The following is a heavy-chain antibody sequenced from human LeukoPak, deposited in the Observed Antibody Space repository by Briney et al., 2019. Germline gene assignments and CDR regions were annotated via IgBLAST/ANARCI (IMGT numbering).Heavy chain of an antibody. D-gene: IGHD1-26*01. J-gene: IGHJ4*02. CDR2: IYSGGST. CDR3: ARGGGSYPFDY. Sequence: GGSLRLSCATSGFTVSSNYMSWVRQAPGKGLEWVSVIYSGGSTYDADSVKGRFTISRDNSKKTLYLQMNSLRAEDTAVYYCARGGGSYPFDYWGQGTLVTVSS. CDR1: GFTVSSNY. V-gene: IGHV3-53*01.